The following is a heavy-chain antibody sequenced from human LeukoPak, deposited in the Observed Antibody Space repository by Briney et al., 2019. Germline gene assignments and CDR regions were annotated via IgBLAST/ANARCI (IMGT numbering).Heavy chain of an antibody. D-gene: IGHD1-26*01. CDR2: ISSSSSYT. CDR1: GFTFSDYY. Sequence: GGSLRLSCAASGFTFSDYYMSWIRQAPGKGLEWVSYISSSSSYTNYADSVKGRFTISRDNAKNSLYLQMNSLRAEDTAAYYCAREPLDEVGATSDAFDIWGQGTMVTVSS. J-gene: IGHJ3*02. CDR3: AREPLDEVGATSDAFDI. V-gene: IGHV3-11*06.